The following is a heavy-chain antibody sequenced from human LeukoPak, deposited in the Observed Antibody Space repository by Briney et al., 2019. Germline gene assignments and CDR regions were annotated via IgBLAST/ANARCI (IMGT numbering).Heavy chain of an antibody. CDR2: INHSGSP. Sequence: SETLSLTCTVSGGSISSSSYYWGWIRQPPGKGLEWIGEINHSGSPKYNPSLKSRVTISVDTSKNQFSLKLSSVTAADTAVYYCASGEPVERATISDYGMDVWGQGTTVTVSS. V-gene: IGHV4-39*07. J-gene: IGHJ6*02. CDR1: GGSISSSSYY. CDR3: ASGEPVERATISDYGMDV. D-gene: IGHD5-24*01.